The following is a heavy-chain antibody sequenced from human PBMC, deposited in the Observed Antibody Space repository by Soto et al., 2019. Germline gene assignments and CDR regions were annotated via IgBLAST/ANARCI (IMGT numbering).Heavy chain of an antibody. CDR3: ASLGTTVTTFDY. V-gene: IGHV4-4*02. CDR1: GGSISSSNW. D-gene: IGHD4-4*01. J-gene: IGHJ4*02. CDR2: IYHSGST. Sequence: QVQLQESGPGLVKPSGTLSLTCAVSGGSISSSNWWSWVRQPPGKGLEWIGEIYHSGSTNYNPSLKSRVTISVDKSTIQFDLKPSSVTAADTAVYYCASLGTTVTTFDYWGQGTLVTVSS.